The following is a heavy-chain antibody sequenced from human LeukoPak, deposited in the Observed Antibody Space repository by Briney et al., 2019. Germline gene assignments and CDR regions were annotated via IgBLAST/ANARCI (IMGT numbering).Heavy chain of an antibody. J-gene: IGHJ4*02. CDR1: GFTFSSYG. CDR3: ARDTYYYDSSGYYPRGYFDY. V-gene: IGHV3-23*01. Sequence: GGTLRLSCAASGFTFSSYGMSWVRQAPGKGLEWVSAISGSGGSTYYADSVKGRFTISRDNSKNTLYLQMNSLRAEDTAVYYCARDTYYYDSSGYYPRGYFDYWGQGTLVTVSS. CDR2: ISGSGGST. D-gene: IGHD3-22*01.